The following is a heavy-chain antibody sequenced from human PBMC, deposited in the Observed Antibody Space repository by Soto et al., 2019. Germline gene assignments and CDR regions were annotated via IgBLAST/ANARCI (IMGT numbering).Heavy chain of an antibody. D-gene: IGHD2-2*01. V-gene: IGHV4-34*01. CDR1: GGSFSGYY. J-gene: IGHJ4*02. CDR3: ARGSVVPAAMIFGIDY. Sequence: PPETLSLTCAVYGGSFSGYYWSWIRQPPGKGLEWIGEINHSGSTNYNPSLKSRVTISVDTSKNQFSLKLSSVTAADTAVYYCARGSVVPAAMIFGIDYWGQGTLVTVSS. CDR2: INHSGST.